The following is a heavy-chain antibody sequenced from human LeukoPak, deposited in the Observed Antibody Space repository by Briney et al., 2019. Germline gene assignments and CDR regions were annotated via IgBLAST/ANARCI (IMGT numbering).Heavy chain of an antibody. J-gene: IGHJ4*02. CDR3: AKDRTTMGGYFDY. D-gene: IGHD3-16*01. V-gene: IGHV3-9*01. Sequence: PGRSLRLSCAASGFTFDDYAMHWVRQAPGKGLEWVSGISWNSGSIGYADSVKGRFIISRDNAKNSLYLQMNSLRAEDTALYYCAKDRTTMGGYFDYWGQGTLVTVSS. CDR2: ISWNSGSI. CDR1: GFTFDDYA.